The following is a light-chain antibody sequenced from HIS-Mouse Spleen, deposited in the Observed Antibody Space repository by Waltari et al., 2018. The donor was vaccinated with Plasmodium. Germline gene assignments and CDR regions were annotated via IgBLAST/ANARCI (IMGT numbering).Light chain of an antibody. CDR2: KAS. Sequence: DIQMTQSPSTLSASVGDRVTITCRASQSISSWLAWYQQKPGKGPKPLIYKASSLESGVPSRFSGSGSGTEFTLTISSLQPDDFATYYCQQYNSYSTLGQGTKVEIK. CDR3: QQYNSYST. V-gene: IGKV1-5*03. CDR1: QSISSW. J-gene: IGKJ1*01.